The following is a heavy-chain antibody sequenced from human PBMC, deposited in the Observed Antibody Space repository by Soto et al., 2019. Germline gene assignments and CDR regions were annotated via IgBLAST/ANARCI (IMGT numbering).Heavy chain of an antibody. D-gene: IGHD2-2*01. CDR3: AREGGVPVWFDP. CDR1: GGTFSSYA. Sequence: QVQLVQSGAEVMKPGSSVKVACKASGGTFSSYAISWVRQAPGQGLEWMGGIIPIFGTTKNAQKFQGRVTITADDSTSTAYMELSSLRSEDTAVYYCAREGGVPVWFDPWGQGTLVTVSS. CDR2: IIPIFGTT. J-gene: IGHJ5*02. V-gene: IGHV1-69*12.